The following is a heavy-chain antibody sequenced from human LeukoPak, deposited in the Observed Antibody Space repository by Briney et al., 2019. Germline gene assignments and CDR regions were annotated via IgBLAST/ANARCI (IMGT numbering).Heavy chain of an antibody. Sequence: SETLSLTCTVSGGSISSGSYYWSWIRQPAGKGLEWIGRIYTSGSTNYNPSLKSRVTIPVDTSKDQFSLKLGPVTAADTAVYYCARDSYCGGDCYYSYWGEGTLVTVSS. V-gene: IGHV4-61*02. D-gene: IGHD2-21*01. CDR2: IYTSGST. CDR3: ARDSYCGGDCYYSY. CDR1: GGSISSGSYY. J-gene: IGHJ4*02.